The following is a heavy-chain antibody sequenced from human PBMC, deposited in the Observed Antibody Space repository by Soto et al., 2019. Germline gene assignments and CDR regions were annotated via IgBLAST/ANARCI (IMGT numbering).Heavy chain of an antibody. D-gene: IGHD6-13*01. V-gene: IGHV6-1*01. J-gene: IGHJ6*02. CDR1: GDSVSSNSAA. CDR3: ARDTAAAGYYYYYGMDV. Sequence: SQTLSLTCVISGDSVSSNSAAWNWIRQSPSRGLEWLGRTYYRSKWYNDYAVSVKSRITINPDTSKNQFSLQLNSVTPEDTAVYYCARDTAAAGYYYYYGMDVWGQGTTVTVSS. CDR2: TYYRSKWYN.